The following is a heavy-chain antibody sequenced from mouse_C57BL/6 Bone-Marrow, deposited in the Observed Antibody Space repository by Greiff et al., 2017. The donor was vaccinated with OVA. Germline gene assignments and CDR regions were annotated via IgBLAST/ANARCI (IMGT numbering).Heavy chain of an antibody. V-gene: IGHV1-19*01. CDR1: GYTFTDYY. CDR2: INPYNGGT. J-gene: IGHJ2*01. Sequence: VQLQQSGPVLVKPGASVKMSCKASGYTFTDYYMNWVKQSHGKSLEWIGVINPYNGGTSYNQKFKGKATLTVDKSSSTAYMELNSLTSEDSAVYYCARGGRYFDDWGQGTTLTVSS. CDR3: ARGGRYFDD.